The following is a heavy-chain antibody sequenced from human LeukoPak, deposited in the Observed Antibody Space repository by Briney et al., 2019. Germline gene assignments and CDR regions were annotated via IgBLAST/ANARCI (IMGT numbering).Heavy chain of an antibody. V-gene: IGHV3-21*01. CDR1: GYSFRSHS. CDR3: TRDYYDSSGLPFDY. J-gene: IGHJ4*02. CDR2: ISSISHYI. D-gene: IGHD3-22*01. Sequence: GGSLRLSCAGSGYSFRSHSMNWVRQAPGKGLEWVSSISSISHYIYYADSVKGRFTISRDNAKNSLYLQMNSLRAEDTALHYCTRDYYDSSGLPFDYWGQGTLVTVSS.